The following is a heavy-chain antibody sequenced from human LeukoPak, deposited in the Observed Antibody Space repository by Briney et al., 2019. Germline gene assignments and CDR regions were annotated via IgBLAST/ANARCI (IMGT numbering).Heavy chain of an antibody. CDR1: GGSISDYY. J-gene: IGHJ4*02. D-gene: IGHD3-10*01. CDR3: ARVFGSGESYFDY. V-gene: IGHV4-59*12. CDR2: MHHNGEI. Sequence: SSETLSLTCTVSGGSISDYYWSWIREPPGRGLEWIGYMHHNGEIEYNPSLKSRVTISMDTAKNQLSLKVRSVTAADTAVYYCARVFGSGESYFDYWGQGTLVTVSS.